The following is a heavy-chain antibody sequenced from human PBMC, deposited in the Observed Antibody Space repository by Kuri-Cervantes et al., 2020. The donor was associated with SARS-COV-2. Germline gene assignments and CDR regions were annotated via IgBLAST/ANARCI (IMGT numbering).Heavy chain of an antibody. CDR3: ARGKCTSCYSPSWVFRRWFDP. Sequence: GGSLRLSCAASGFTCSSYAMHWVRQAPGKGLEWVEVISYDGSNKYYADSVKGRFTISRDNAKNSLYLQMNSLRAEDTAVYYCARGKCTSCYSPSWVFRRWFDPWGQGTLVTISS. J-gene: IGHJ5*02. CDR1: GFTCSSYA. CDR2: ISYDGSNK. V-gene: IGHV3-30*07. D-gene: IGHD2-2*01.